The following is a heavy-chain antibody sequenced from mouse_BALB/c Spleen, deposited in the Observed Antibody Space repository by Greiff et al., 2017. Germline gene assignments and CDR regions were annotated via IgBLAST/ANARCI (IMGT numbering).Heavy chain of an antibody. D-gene: IGHD2-4*01. Sequence: EVQGVESGGGLVQPGGSMKLSCVASGFTFSNYWMNWVRQSPEKGLEWVAEIRLKSNNYATHYAESVKGRFTISRDDTKSSVYLQMNNLRAEDTGIYYCTRQDYDVRDFDYWGQGTTLTVSS. CDR3: TRQDYDVRDFDY. CDR1: GFTFSNYW. CDR2: IRLKSNNYAT. V-gene: IGHV6-6*02. J-gene: IGHJ2*01.